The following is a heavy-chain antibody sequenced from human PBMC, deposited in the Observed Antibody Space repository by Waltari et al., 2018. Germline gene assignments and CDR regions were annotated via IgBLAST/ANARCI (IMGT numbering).Heavy chain of an antibody. V-gene: IGHV4-34*01. CDR2: INHSGST. CDR3: ARGYCSGGSCYIGDY. Sequence: QLQLQQRGAGLLKPAATLSLAGAVYGGSSGGHSWRWLRQPPGKGLGWIGEINHSGSTNYNPSLKSRVTISVDTSKNQFSLKLSSVTAADTAVYYCARGYCSGGSCYIGDYWGQGTLVTVSS. CDR1: GGSSGGHS. D-gene: IGHD2-15*01. J-gene: IGHJ4*02.